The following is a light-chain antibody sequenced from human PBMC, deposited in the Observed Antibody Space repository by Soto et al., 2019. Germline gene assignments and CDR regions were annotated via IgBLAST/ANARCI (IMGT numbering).Light chain of an antibody. CDR2: DVS. CDR3: QQYNTFWT. Sequence: IEMIQSLSTLSAHVEDRVTLTCRASQSISTWLAWYQQKPGKAPXXRIYDVSSLGSGVPSRLSGSGSGTEFTLTISSIQPDDFAIYYCQQYNTFWTFGQGTKVDIK. V-gene: IGKV1-5*01. CDR1: QSISTW. J-gene: IGKJ1*01.